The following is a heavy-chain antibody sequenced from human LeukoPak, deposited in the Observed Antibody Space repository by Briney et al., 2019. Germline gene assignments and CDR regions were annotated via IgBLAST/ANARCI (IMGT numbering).Heavy chain of an antibody. Sequence: PSETLSLTCTVSGGSISSYYWSWIRQPPGKGLEWIGHIYDSGSTNYNPSLKSRLTISVDTSKNQFSLKLSSVTAADTAVYYCAREYCSGGSCYSGKGFDPWGQGTLVTVSS. CDR1: GGSISSYY. V-gene: IGHV4-59*12. CDR3: AREYCSGGSCYSGKGFDP. J-gene: IGHJ5*02. CDR2: IYDSGST. D-gene: IGHD2-15*01.